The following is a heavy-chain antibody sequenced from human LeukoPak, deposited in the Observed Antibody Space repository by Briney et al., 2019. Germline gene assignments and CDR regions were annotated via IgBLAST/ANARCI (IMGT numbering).Heavy chain of an antibody. Sequence: PSETLSLTCTVSGGSISSYYWSWIRQPPGKGLEWIGYIYYSGSTNYNPSLKSRVTISVDTSKNQFSLKLSSVTAADTAVYYCARAQRGMETKIDYWGQGTLVTVSS. CDR1: GGSISSYY. CDR3: ARAQRGMETKIDY. J-gene: IGHJ4*02. D-gene: IGHD3-16*01. CDR2: IYYSGST. V-gene: IGHV4-59*01.